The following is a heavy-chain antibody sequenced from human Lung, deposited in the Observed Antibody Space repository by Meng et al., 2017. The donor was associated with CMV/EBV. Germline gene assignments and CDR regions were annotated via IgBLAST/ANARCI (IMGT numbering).Heavy chain of an antibody. CDR2: IYHSGST. V-gene: IGHV4-4*02. J-gene: IGHJ4*02. Sequence: CAVSGGSISSSNLWSWVRQPPGKGLEWIGEIYHSGSTNYNPSLKSRVTISVDKSKNQFSLKLSSVTAADTAVYYCARDSGYQQGLDYWGQGTLVTVSS. CDR3: ARDSGYQQGLDY. CDR1: GGSISSSNL. D-gene: IGHD6-13*01.